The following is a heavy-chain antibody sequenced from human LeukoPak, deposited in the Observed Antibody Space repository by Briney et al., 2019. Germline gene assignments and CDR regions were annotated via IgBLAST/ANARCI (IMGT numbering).Heavy chain of an antibody. CDR2: IYYSGST. Sequence: SETLSLTCTVSGGSISSGGYYWSWIRPHPGKGLEWIGYIYYSGSTYYNPSLKSRVTISVDSSKNQFSLKLSSVTAADTAVYYCARGRIYDYDSSGYYSPYYFDYWGQGTLVTVSS. V-gene: IGHV4-31*03. D-gene: IGHD3-22*01. CDR3: ARGRIYDYDSSGYYSPYYFDY. J-gene: IGHJ4*02. CDR1: GGSISSGGYY.